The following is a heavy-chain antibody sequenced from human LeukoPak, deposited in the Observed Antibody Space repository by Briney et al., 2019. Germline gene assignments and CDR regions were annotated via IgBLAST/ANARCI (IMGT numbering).Heavy chain of an antibody. V-gene: IGHV3-23*01. CDR2: ISGSGSST. D-gene: IGHD2-2*01. Sequence: GGSLRLSCVASGFTFSSYAMSWGRPAPGKGLGWGSAISGSGSSTYYADSVKRRFTISRDNSKNTLYLQMHSLRAEDTAVYYCTRAPGRYCSSSNCFFDYWGQGTLVTVSS. CDR3: TRAPGRYCSSSNCFFDY. J-gene: IGHJ4*02. CDR1: GFTFSSYA.